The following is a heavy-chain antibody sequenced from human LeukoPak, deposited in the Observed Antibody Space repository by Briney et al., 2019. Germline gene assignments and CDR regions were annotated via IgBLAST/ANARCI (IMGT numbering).Heavy chain of an antibody. J-gene: IGHJ4*02. CDR1: GYTFTGYY. V-gene: IGHV1-2*02. Sequence: ASVKVSCKASGYTFTGYYMHWVRQAPGQGLEWMGWINPNSGGTNYAQKFQGRVTMTRDTSISTAYMELSRLRSDDTAVYYCARDLRWLQSYYFDYWGQGTLVTVSS. CDR2: INPNSGGT. D-gene: IGHD5-24*01. CDR3: ARDLRWLQSYYFDY.